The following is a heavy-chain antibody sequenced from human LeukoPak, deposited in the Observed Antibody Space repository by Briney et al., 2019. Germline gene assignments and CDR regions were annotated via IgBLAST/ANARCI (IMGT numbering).Heavy chain of an antibody. V-gene: IGHV4-59*08. D-gene: IGHD3-10*01. CDR1: GGSLGREF. CDR2: IYDIGTT. Sequence: SETLSLTCTVSGGSLGREFWTWIRQPPGKGLEWIGYIYDIGTTNYNPSLKSRVTIFVDTSRNQFSLNLTSVTAADTAVYYCARLYGSGPRGAFDIWGQGILVTVSS. J-gene: IGHJ3*02. CDR3: ARLYGSGPRGAFDI.